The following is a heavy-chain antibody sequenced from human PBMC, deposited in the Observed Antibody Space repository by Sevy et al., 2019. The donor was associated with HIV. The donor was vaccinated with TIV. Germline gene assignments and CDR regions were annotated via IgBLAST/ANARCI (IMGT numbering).Heavy chain of an antibody. D-gene: IGHD6-13*01. V-gene: IGHV3-23*01. J-gene: IGHJ4*02. CDR1: GFTFSNYA. Sequence: GGSLRLSCAASGFTFSNYAMSWVRQAPGKGLEWVSAISGSGGTTYYADSVKGRFTISRDNSKNTLYLQMSSLRAEDTAVYYCAKASTIAAAGGLFDCWGQGTLVTVSS. CDR2: ISGSGGTT. CDR3: AKASTIAAAGGLFDC.